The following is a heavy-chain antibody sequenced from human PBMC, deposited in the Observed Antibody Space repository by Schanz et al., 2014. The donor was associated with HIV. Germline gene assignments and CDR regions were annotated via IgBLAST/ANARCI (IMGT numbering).Heavy chain of an antibody. CDR2: IDSDGESK. CDR3: ARDQGYCAGSTCYSWYYFDS. D-gene: IGHD2-21*02. J-gene: IGHJ4*02. V-gene: IGHV3-21*04. Sequence: VQLVESGGGLVQPGESLRLSCVASGFNFSRYNMNWVRQTPGKGLEWVSSIDSDGESKFYTDSVEGRFTVSRDNAKNSLFLQMNSLRVEDTAVYYCARDQGYCAGSTCYSWYYFDSWGQGTPVTVSS. CDR1: GFNFSRYN.